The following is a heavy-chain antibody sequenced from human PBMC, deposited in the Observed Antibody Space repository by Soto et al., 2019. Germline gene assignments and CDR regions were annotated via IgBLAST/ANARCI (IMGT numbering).Heavy chain of an antibody. V-gene: IGHV3-11*01. CDR1: GFTFSDYY. CDR3: ARESAAIYYFDY. J-gene: IGHJ4*02. Sequence: GSLRLSCAASGFTFSDYYMSWIRQAPGKGLEWVSYISSSGSTIYYADSVKGRFTISRDNAKNSLYLQMNSLRAEDTAVYYCARESAAIYYFDYWAREPWSPSPQ. D-gene: IGHD2-2*01. CDR2: ISSSGSTI.